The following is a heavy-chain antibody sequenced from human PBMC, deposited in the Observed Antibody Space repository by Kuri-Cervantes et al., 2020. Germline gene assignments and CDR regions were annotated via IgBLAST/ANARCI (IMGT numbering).Heavy chain of an antibody. J-gene: IGHJ4*02. CDR2: IYSGGST. D-gene: IGHD3-22*01. Sequence: GESLKISCAASGFTVSSNYMSWVRQAPGKGLEWVSVIYSGGSTYYADSVKGRFTISRDNSKNTLYLQMNSLRAEDTAVYYCARDEGYYYDSSGRTDDYWGQGTLVTVSS. CDR1: GFTVSSNY. CDR3: ARDEGYYYDSSGRTDDY. V-gene: IGHV3-66*02.